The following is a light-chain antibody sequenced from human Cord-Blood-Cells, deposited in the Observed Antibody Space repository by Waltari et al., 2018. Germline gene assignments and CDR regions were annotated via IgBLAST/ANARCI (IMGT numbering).Light chain of an antibody. V-gene: IGLV4-69*01. CDR3: QTWGTGIVV. CDR2: LNSDGSH. J-gene: IGLJ2*01. CDR1: SGHSSYA. Sequence: QLVLTQSPFASASLGASVKLTCTLSSGHSSYAIAWHQQQPEKGPRYLMKLNSDGSHSKGDGIPDRFSGSSSGAERYLTISSLQSEDEVDYYCQTWGTGIVVFGGGTKLTVL.